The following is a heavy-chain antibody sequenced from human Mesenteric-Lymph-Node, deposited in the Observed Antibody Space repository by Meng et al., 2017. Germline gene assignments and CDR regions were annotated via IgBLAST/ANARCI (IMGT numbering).Heavy chain of an antibody. J-gene: IGHJ5*02. Sequence: ASVKVSCKASGYTFTSYAMHWVRQAPGQRLEWMGWINAGNGNTKYSQKFQGRVTITRDTSASTAYMELSSLRSEDTAVYYCARGLLAVGGTDWFDPWGQGTLVTFSS. CDR3: ARGLLAVGGTDWFDP. V-gene: IGHV1-3*01. D-gene: IGHD1-1*01. CDR2: INAGNGNT. CDR1: GYTFTSYA.